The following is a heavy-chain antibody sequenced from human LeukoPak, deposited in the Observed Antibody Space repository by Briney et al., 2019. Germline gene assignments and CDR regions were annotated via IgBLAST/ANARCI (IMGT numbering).Heavy chain of an antibody. V-gene: IGHV4-34*01. CDR2: INHSGTT. CDR1: GGSFNGYY. CDR3: ARGGWEIPEGYFDS. J-gene: IGHJ4*02. Sequence: PSETLSLTCAVYGGSFNGYYWSWIRQSPGKGLEWIGEINHSGTTNYNPSLKRRVTISVDTSKNQFALKLTALTAADTAFYYCARGGWEIPEGYFDSWGRGTRVTVSS. D-gene: IGHD6-19*01.